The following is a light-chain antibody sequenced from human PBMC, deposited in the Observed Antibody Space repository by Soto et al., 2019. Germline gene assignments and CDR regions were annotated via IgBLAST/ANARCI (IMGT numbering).Light chain of an antibody. CDR2: GAS. J-gene: IGKJ1*01. V-gene: IGKV3-20*01. CDR3: QQYGSSPGT. Sequence: ELVLTQPPGTLSVSPVERATLSCRASQSLTNSFIAWYQQKPGQAPRLLIYGASSRATGIPDRFSGSGSGTDFTLTIGRLEPEDFAVYYCQQYGSSPGTFGQGTKVDIK. CDR1: QSLTNSF.